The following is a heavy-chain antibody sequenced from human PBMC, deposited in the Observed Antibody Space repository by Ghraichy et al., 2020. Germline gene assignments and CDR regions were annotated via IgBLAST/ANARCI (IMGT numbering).Heavy chain of an antibody. CDR2: ISGSGADT. Sequence: GESLNISCAASRFTFYNYAMNWVRQAPGKGLEWVSVISGSGADTNYADSVKGRFTISRDNSENTLYLQMNSLRADDTAVYYCAKGVRDFWSDYYFESWGQGTLVTVSS. CDR3: AKGVRDFWSDYYFES. CDR1: RFTFYNYA. J-gene: IGHJ4*02. V-gene: IGHV3-23*01. D-gene: IGHD3-3*01.